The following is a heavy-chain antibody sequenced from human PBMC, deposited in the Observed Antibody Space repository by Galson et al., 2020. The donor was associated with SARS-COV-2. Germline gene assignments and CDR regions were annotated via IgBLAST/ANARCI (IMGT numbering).Heavy chain of an antibody. Sequence: SETLSLTCAVYGGSFSGYYWSWIRQPPGKGLEWIGEINHSGSTNYNPSLKSRVTISVDTSKNQFSLKLSSVTAADTAVYYCARGHGNYGSVSYYFYYWGQGTLVTVSS. V-gene: IGHV4-34*01. CDR2: INHSGST. CDR1: GGSFSGYY. J-gene: IGHJ4*02. D-gene: IGHD3-10*01. CDR3: ARGHGNYGSVSYYFYY.